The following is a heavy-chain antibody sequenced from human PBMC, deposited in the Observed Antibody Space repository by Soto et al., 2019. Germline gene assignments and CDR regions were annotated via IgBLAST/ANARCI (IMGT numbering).Heavy chain of an antibody. V-gene: IGHV3-72*01. Sequence: EVQLVESGGGLVQPGGSLRLSCEASGFTFSDHHIDWVRQAPGKGLEWVGGSRNKAKSYNTAYDASGKGRFTISRDDSKSSLFLQMHSVKVEDTAMYYCVRDDARGSYSAFDVWGQGTMVTVSS. D-gene: IGHD1-26*01. J-gene: IGHJ3*01. CDR1: GFTFSDHH. CDR2: SRNKAKSYNT. CDR3: VRDDARGSYSAFDV.